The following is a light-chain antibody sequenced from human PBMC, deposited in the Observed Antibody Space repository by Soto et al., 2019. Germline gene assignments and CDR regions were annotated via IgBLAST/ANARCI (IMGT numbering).Light chain of an antibody. CDR3: QQYYSSPWT. CDR1: QSLLYSSNNKNY. Sequence: DIVMTQSPDSLTVSLGERATINCKSSQSLLYSSNNKNYLAWYQXKQGQPPKLXIYWASTRESGVPDRFSGSGSGTDLTITISSLQAEDVEVYYCQQYYSSPWTFGQGTKVDNK. V-gene: IGKV4-1*01. CDR2: WAS. J-gene: IGKJ1*01.